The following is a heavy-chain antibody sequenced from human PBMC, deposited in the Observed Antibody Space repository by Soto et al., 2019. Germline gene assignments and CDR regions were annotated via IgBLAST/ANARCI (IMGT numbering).Heavy chain of an antibody. CDR3: AHPYYSGSSYYGIDV. CDR1: GFTFSSYV. V-gene: IGHV3-23*01. CDR2: ISGSGSNT. D-gene: IGHD3-10*01. J-gene: IGHJ6*02. Sequence: EVQLLESGGGLIQPGGSLRLSCAASGFTFSSYVINWVRQAPGKGLEWVSSISGSGSNTYYADSVKGRFTISRDNSNDKLYLQMNSLRAEDTAIYYCAHPYYSGSSYYGIDVWGRGTTVTVSS.